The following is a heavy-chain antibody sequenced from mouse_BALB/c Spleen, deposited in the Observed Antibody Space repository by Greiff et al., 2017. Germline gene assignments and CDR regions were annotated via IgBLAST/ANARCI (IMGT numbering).Heavy chain of an antibody. D-gene: IGHD1-1*01. CDR1: GFTFSSFG. J-gene: IGHJ2*01. CDR3: ARSYYYGSLYYFDY. V-gene: IGHV5-17*02. Sequence: EVQLVESGGGLVQPGGSRKLSCAASGFTFSSFGMHWVRQAPEKGLEWVAYISSGSSTIYYADTVKGRFTISRDNPKNTLFLQMTSLRSEDTAMYYCARSYYYGSLYYFDYWGQGTTLTVSS. CDR2: ISSGSSTI.